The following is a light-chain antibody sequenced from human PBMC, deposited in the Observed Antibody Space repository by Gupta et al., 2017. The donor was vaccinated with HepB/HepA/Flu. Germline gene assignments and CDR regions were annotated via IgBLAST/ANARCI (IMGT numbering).Light chain of an antibody. CDR3: QKLNSAALT. Sequence: IQLTQSPSSLSASVGDRVTITCRANQGITNYLAWYQQKPGKAPKLLIFSASTLQSGVPARFSGSESETDFTLTITSLQPEDVATYYCQKLNSAALTFGAGTKVEIK. CDR1: QGITNY. V-gene: IGKV1-27*01. CDR2: SAS. J-gene: IGKJ4*01.